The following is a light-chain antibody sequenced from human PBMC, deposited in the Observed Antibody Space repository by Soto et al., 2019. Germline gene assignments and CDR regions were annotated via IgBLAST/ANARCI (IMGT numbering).Light chain of an antibody. CDR2: DAS. CDR3: QQYISYPWT. CDR1: QSISSW. Sequence: DIQMTQSPSTLSASVGDRVTITCRASQSISSWLAWYQQKPGKAPKLLIYDASSLEGGVPSRFSGSGSGTEFTLTISSLQPDDFATYYCQQYISYPWTFGQGTNVEIK. V-gene: IGKV1-5*01. J-gene: IGKJ1*01.